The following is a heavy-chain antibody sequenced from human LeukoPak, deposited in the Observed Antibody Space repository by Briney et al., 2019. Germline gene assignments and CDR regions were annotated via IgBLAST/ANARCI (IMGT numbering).Heavy chain of an antibody. CDR2: INHSGST. D-gene: IGHD6-25*01. Sequence: PSETLSLTCAVYGGSFSGYYWSWIRQPPGKGLEWIGEINHSGSTNYNPSLKSRVTISVDTSKNQFSQKLSSVTAADTAVYYCASPLKAAAFDIWGQGTMVTVSS. J-gene: IGHJ3*02. V-gene: IGHV4-34*01. CDR1: GGSFSGYY. CDR3: ASPLKAAAFDI.